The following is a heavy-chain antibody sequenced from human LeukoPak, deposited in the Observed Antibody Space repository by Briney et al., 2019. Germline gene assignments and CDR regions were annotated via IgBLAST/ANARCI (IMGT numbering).Heavy chain of an antibody. CDR1: GFTFSSYG. D-gene: IGHD5-18*01. V-gene: IGHV3-23*01. J-gene: IGHJ4*02. CDR2: ISGSGGST. CDR3: AKDDRIQTRRYSYNY. Sequence: GGTLRLSCAASGFTFSSYGMSWVRQAPGKGLEWVSAISGSGGSTSYADSVKGRFTISRDNSMNTLYLQMNSLRAEDTAVYYCAKDDRIQTRRYSYNYWGQGTLVTVSS.